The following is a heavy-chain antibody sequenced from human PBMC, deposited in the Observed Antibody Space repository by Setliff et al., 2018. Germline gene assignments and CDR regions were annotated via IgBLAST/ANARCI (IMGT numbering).Heavy chain of an antibody. CDR3: ARDGGLLQFLEWSRSYMDV. CDR1: GFTFSSYW. CDR2: INSDGSST. D-gene: IGHD3-3*01. J-gene: IGHJ6*03. Sequence: PGVSLRLSCAASGFTFSSYWMHWVRQAPGKGLVWVSRINSDGSSTSCADSVKGRFTISRDNAKNTLYLQMNSLRAEDTAVYYCARDGGLLQFLEWSRSYMDVWGKGTTVTVSS. V-gene: IGHV3-74*01.